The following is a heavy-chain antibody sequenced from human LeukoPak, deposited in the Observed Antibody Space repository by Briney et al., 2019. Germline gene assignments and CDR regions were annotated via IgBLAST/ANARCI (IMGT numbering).Heavy chain of an antibody. CDR2: ISGSGGST. V-gene: IGHV3-23*01. CDR3: AKDPIFKYSNYDP. Sequence: RAGGSLRPSCAASGFTFSSYAMSWVRQAPGKGLEWVSAISGSGGSTYYADSVKGRFTISRDNSKNTLYLQMNSLRAEDTAVYYCAKDPIFKYSNYDPWGQGTLVTVSS. CDR1: GFTFSSYA. J-gene: IGHJ5*02. D-gene: IGHD4-11*01.